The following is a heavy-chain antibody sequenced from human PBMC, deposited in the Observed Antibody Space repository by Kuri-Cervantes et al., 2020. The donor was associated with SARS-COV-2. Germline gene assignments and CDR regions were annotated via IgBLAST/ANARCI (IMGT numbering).Heavy chain of an antibody. D-gene: IGHD6-13*01. CDR2: VNHNGNT. J-gene: IGHJ5*02. Sequence: SETLSLTCAVYGGSFSGLSWSWIRQSPGKGLEWIGEVNHNGNTNYNPSLKSRVTISLDTSKDQFSLRLSSVTAADTAVYYCARAQIAAAGTGTFFGPWGQGTLVTVSS. CDR1: GGSFSGLS. V-gene: IGHV4-34*01. CDR3: ARAQIAAAGTGTFFGP.